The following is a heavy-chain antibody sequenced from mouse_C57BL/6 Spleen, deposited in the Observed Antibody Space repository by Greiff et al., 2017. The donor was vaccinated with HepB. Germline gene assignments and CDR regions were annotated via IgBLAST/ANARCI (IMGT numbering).Heavy chain of an antibody. CDR1: GYAFTNYL. D-gene: IGHD2-5*01. J-gene: IGHJ3*01. Sequence: QVQLKQPGAELVRPGTSVKVSCKASGYAFTNYLIEWVKQRPGQGLEWIGVINPGSGGTNYNEKFKGKATLTADKSSSTAYMQLSSLTSEDSAVYFCAREGYSNIFAYWGEGTLVTVSA. CDR2: INPGSGGT. V-gene: IGHV1-54*01. CDR3: AREGYSNIFAY.